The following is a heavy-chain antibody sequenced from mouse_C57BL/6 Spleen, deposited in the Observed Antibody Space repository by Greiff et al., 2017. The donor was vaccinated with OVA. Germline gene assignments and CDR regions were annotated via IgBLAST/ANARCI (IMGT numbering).Heavy chain of an antibody. D-gene: IGHD1-1*01. J-gene: IGHJ3*01. CDR3: ARSTTVVATGGAY. Sequence: QVQLQQPGAELVKPGASVKLSCKASGYTFTSYWMQWVKQRPGQGLEWIGEIDPSDSYTNYNQKFKGKATLTVDTSSSTAYMQLSSLTSEDSAVYDCARSTTVVATGGAYWGQGTLVTVSA. CDR1: GYTFTSYW. CDR2: IDPSDSYT. V-gene: IGHV1-50*01.